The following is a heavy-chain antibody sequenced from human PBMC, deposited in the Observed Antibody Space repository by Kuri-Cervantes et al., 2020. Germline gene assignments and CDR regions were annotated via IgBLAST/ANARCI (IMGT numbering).Heavy chain of an antibody. D-gene: IGHD6-19*01. CDR3: ARDGSIAVAGDYYYYYMDV. J-gene: IGHJ6*03. CDR2: ISYDGSNK. V-gene: IGHV3-30-3*01. Sequence: GGSLRLSCAAPGFTFSSYAMHWVRQAPGKGLEWVAVISYDGSNKYYADSVKGRFTISRDNSKNTLYLQMNSLRAEDTAVYYCARDGSIAVAGDYYYYYMDVWGKGTTVTVSS. CDR1: GFTFSSYA.